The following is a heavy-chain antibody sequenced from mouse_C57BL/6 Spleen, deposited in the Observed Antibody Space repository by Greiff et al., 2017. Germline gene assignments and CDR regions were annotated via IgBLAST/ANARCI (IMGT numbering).Heavy chain of an antibody. CDR3: ARDGYYGSRNWYFDV. D-gene: IGHD1-1*01. CDR2: ISDGGSYT. CDR1: GFTFSSYA. V-gene: IGHV5-4*01. J-gene: IGHJ1*03. Sequence: EVHLVESGGGLVKPGGSLKLSCAASGFTFSSYAMSWVRQTPEKRLEWVATISDGGSYTYYPDNVKGRFTISRDNAKNNLYLQMSHLKSEDTAMYYCARDGYYGSRNWYFDVWGTGTTVTVSS.